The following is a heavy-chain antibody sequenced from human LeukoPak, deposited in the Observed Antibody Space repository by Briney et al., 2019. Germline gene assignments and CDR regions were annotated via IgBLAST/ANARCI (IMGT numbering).Heavy chain of an antibody. D-gene: IGHD6-13*01. Sequence: GGSLRLSCAASGFTFSSYAMSWVRQAPGKGLEWVSAISGSGGSTYYADSVKGRFTISRDNAKNSLYLQMNSLRAEDTAVYYCARDGIAAAVGLSPVDYWGQGTLVTVSS. CDR1: GFTFSSYA. CDR3: ARDGIAAAVGLSPVDY. J-gene: IGHJ4*02. CDR2: ISGSGGST. V-gene: IGHV3-23*01.